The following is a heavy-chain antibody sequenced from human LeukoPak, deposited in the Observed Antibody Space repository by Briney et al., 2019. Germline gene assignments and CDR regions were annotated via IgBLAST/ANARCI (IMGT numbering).Heavy chain of an antibody. CDR2: IKQDGSEK. CDR1: GFALSSYA. J-gene: IGHJ4*02. D-gene: IGHD3-9*01. Sequence: GGSLRLSCAASGFALSSYAMSWVRQAPGKGLEWVANIKQDGSEKYYVDSVKGRFTISRDNAKNSLYLQMNSLRAEDTAVYYCAREQARVRYFDWLSEPFDYWGQGTLVTVSS. V-gene: IGHV3-7*01. CDR3: AREQARVRYFDWLSEPFDY.